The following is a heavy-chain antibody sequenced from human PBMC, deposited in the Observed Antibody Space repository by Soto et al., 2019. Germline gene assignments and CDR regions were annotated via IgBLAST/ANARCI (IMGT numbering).Heavy chain of an antibody. CDR3: ARELLIAADDY. J-gene: IGHJ4*02. CDR1: GFTFSSYS. V-gene: IGHV3-48*01. Sequence: GGSLRLSCAASGFTFSSYSMNWVRQAPGKGLEWVSYISSSSSTIYYADSVKGRFTISRDNAKNSLYLQMNSLRAEDTAVYYCARELLIAADDYWGQGTLVTVSS. D-gene: IGHD6-13*01. CDR2: ISSSSSTI.